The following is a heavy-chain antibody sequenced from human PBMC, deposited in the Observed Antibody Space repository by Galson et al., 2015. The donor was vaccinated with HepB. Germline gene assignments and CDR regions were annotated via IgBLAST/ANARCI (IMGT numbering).Heavy chain of an antibody. D-gene: IGHD3-10*01. CDR1: GFTFSSYA. CDR2: ISGSGGST. Sequence: LRLSCAASGFTFSSYAMSWVRQAPGKGLEWVSAISGSGGSTYYADSVKGRFTISRDNSKNTLYLQMNSLRAEDTAVYYCAKDLTMVRGVIITWGQGTLVTVSS. V-gene: IGHV3-23*01. J-gene: IGHJ4*02. CDR3: AKDLTMVRGVIIT.